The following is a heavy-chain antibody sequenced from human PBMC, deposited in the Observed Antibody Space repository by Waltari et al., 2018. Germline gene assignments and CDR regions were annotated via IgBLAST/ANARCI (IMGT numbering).Heavy chain of an antibody. V-gene: IGHV1-2*04. J-gene: IGHJ4*02. CDR3: ARDQYYDSSGYLDY. D-gene: IGHD3-22*01. Sequence: QVQLVQSGAEVKKPGASVKVSCKASGYTFTGYSMHWVRQAPGQGLEWMGWINPNSGGTNYAQNFQGWVTMTRDTSISTAYMELSRLRSDDTAVYYCARDQYYDSSGYLDYWGQGTLVTVSS. CDR1: GYTFTGYS. CDR2: INPNSGGT.